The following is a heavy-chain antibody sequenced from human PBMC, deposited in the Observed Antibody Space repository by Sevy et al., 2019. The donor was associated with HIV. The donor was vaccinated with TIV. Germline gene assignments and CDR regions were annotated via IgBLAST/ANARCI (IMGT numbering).Heavy chain of an antibody. CDR2: VSSDESNK. V-gene: IGHV3-33*07. CDR3: ARDAQRLPLGELSRIPSARGGMDV. J-gene: IGHJ6*02. CDR1: GFTFINYG. D-gene: IGHD3-16*02. Sequence: GGSLRLSCAASGFTFINYGMYWVRQAPGKGLEWVAFVSSDESNKYYVESVKGRFTISRDNSKNTLYLQMNSLRPEDRAVYYCARDAQRLPLGELSRIPSARGGMDVWGQGPAVTVSS.